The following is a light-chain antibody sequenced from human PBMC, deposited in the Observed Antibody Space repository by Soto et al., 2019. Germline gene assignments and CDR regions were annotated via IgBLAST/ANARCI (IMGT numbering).Light chain of an antibody. V-gene: IGKV1-5*03. CDR2: KAS. CDR1: QRCSHA. CDR3: QLSSNCPIT. Sequence: DVQITQAPATLSTSVGDRVTITCRARQRCSHALAWYQQRPGKDRKDLIYKASSLESGVPSRFSGSGYGTLFTLSLHSLQPNDFATYYCQLSSNCPITFGHGTRRAI. J-gene: IGKJ5*01.